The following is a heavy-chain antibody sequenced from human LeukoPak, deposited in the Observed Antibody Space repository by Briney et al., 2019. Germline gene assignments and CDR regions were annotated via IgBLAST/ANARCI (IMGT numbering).Heavy chain of an antibody. J-gene: IGHJ6*02. V-gene: IGHV3-11*01. Sequence: GGSLRLSCAASGFTFSDYYMSWIRQAPGKRLEWVSYISISGSTIYYADSVKGRFTISRDNAKNTLYLQMNSLRAEDTAVYYCARDPGGYEQARYYYYGMDVWGQGTTVTVSS. CDR3: ARDPGGYEQARYYYYGMDV. D-gene: IGHD5-12*01. CDR1: GFTFSDYY. CDR2: ISISGSTI.